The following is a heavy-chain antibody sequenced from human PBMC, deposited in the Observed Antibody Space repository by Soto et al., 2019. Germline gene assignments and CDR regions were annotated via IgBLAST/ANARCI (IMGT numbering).Heavy chain of an antibody. J-gene: IGHJ4*02. Sequence: SETLSLTCTVSGGSISSSSYYWGWIRQPPGKGLEWIGSIYCSGSTYYNPSLKSRVTISVDTSKNQFSLELSSVTAADTAVYYCARHPFYYYDSSGYFPEYWGQGTLVTVSS. CDR1: GGSISSSSYY. D-gene: IGHD3-22*01. CDR3: ARHPFYYYDSSGYFPEY. CDR2: IYCSGST. V-gene: IGHV4-39*01.